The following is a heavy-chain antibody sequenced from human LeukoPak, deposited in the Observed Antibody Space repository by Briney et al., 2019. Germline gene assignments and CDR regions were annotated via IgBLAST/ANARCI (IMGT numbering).Heavy chain of an antibody. CDR2: INTNTGNP. V-gene: IGHV7-4-1*02. CDR3: ARQSIAAAGDFDY. D-gene: IGHD6-13*01. J-gene: IGHJ4*02. CDR1: GYTFTSYA. Sequence: ASVKVSCKASGYTFTSYAMNWVRQAPGQGLEWMGWINTNTGNPKYAQSFTGRFVFSLDTSFSTAYLQISSLKAEDTAVYYCARQSIAAAGDFDYWGQGTLATVSS.